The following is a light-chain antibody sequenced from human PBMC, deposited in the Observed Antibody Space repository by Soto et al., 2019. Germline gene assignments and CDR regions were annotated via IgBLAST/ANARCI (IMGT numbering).Light chain of an antibody. V-gene: IGKV3-20*01. CDR3: QQYGNSPLT. Sequence: EIVLTQSPGTLSLSPGERATLSCRASQSVSSSYLAWYQQKAGQAPRLLIYGASIRVPGIPDRFSGSGSGTDFTLTIRRLEPEDFAVYYCQQYGNSPLTFGGGTKVEIK. CDR2: GAS. J-gene: IGKJ4*01. CDR1: QSVSSSY.